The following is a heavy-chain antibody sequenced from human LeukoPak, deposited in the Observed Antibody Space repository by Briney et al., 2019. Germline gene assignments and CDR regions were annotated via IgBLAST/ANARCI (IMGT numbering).Heavy chain of an antibody. CDR1: GFSFSRHW. J-gene: IGHJ4*02. V-gene: IGHV3-74*01. CDR3: ARRGPEIVSTIDY. CDR2: INGDGSIT. D-gene: IGHD5/OR15-5a*01. Sequence: GGSLRLSCAASGFSFSRHWMHWVRQTPGKGLVWVSRINGDGSITAYADSVKGRFTISRDNAKNTLYLQMNSLRAEDSAVYYCARRGPEIVSTIDYWGQGTLVTVSS.